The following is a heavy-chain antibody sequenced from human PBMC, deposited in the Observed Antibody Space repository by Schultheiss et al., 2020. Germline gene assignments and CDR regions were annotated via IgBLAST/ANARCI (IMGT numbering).Heavy chain of an antibody. CDR1: GGSISSSSYY. Sequence: SETLSLTCTVSGGSISSSSYYWGWIRQHPGKGLEWIGYIYYSGSTYYNPSLKSRVTISVDTSKNQFSLKLSSVTAADTAVYYCAREISPQYGSGSYCWFDPWGQGTLVNVSS. V-gene: IGHV4-31*03. J-gene: IGHJ5*02. CDR2: IYYSGST. D-gene: IGHD3-10*01. CDR3: AREISPQYGSGSYCWFDP.